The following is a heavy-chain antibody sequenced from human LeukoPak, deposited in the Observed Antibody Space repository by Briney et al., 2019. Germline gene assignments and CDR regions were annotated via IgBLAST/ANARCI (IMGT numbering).Heavy chain of an antibody. CDR3: AKDDNYIRFLS. Sequence: GGSLRLSCEASGFSFTNFAMAWVRQAPGKGLEWVSGITGSGGNRYYADSVKGRFTISRDNSKNTLYLQMNSLRAEDTAVYYCAKDDNYIRFLSWGQGTLVTVSS. CDR1: GFSFTNFA. CDR2: ITGSGGNR. V-gene: IGHV3-23*01. D-gene: IGHD3-16*01. J-gene: IGHJ5*02.